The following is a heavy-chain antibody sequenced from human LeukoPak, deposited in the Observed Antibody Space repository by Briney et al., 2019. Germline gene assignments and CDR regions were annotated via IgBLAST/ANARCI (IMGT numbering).Heavy chain of an antibody. CDR1: GGSISSYY. CDR3: AKYGNSGWVIDN. CDR2: IHYSGST. J-gene: IGHJ4*02. Sequence: SETLSLTCTVSGGSISSYYWSWIRQPPGKGLEWIGYIHYSGSTSYNPSLKSRVTISVDTSKNQFSLKLTSVTAADTAVYFCAKYGNSGWVIDNWGQGTLVTVSS. V-gene: IGHV4-59*08. D-gene: IGHD6-19*01.